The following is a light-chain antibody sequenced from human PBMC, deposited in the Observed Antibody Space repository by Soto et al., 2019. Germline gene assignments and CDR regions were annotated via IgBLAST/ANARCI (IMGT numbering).Light chain of an antibody. J-gene: IGKJ4*01. CDR2: GIS. V-gene: IGKV3-15*01. Sequence: EIVIAPFPTTPSLSPGETATLSCRASQSLTSYLAWYQQTPDQAPRLLIYGISTRATDIPARFSGSGSGTEFTLTISSLQSEDFAVYYCQQYNNWPLTCGGGTKVDIK. CDR1: QSLTSY. CDR3: QQYNNWPLT.